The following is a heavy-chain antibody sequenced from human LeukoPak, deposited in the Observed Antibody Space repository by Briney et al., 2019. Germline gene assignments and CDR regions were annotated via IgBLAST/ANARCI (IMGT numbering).Heavy chain of an antibody. Sequence: ASVKVSCKASGYTYTNHGITWVRQAPGQGLEWMGWFSAYNRDTKYAQNFQGRVTFITESSTSTAYMELRSLRSDDTAVYYCARDPSNTSGWSPYFDYWGQGTLVTVSA. CDR3: ARDPSNTSGWSPYFDY. CDR2: FSAYNRDT. D-gene: IGHD6-13*01. CDR1: GYTYTNHG. J-gene: IGHJ4*02. V-gene: IGHV1-18*04.